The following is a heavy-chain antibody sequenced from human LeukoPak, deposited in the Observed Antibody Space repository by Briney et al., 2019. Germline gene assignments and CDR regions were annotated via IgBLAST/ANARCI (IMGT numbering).Heavy chain of an antibody. CDR2: FDHEDGET. CDR1: GYTLTELS. Sequence: ASVTVSCQGCGYTLTELSMHWVRQAAGRGLEWVGGFDHEDGETIYAQKFQGRVTITEDTSTDTAYMELSRLRSEDTAVYNSATSGVGPTTTYFDYWGQGTLVTVSS. CDR3: ATSGVGPTTTYFDY. V-gene: IGHV1-24*01. J-gene: IGHJ4*02. D-gene: IGHD1-26*01.